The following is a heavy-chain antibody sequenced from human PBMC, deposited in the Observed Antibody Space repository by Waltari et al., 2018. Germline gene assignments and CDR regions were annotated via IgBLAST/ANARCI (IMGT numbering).Heavy chain of an antibody. J-gene: IGHJ4*02. V-gene: IGHV7-4-1*02. CDR3: ARWRPPDYGLDN. Sequence: QVQLVQSGSELKKPGTSVKISCKASGYTVPDYSLNWVRQASGQGFGWRARINTKTGKSTYAPDFTGRFVVSLDTSVSTAYLEIISLKAEDTAVYYCARWRPPDYGLDNWGQGTLVTVSA. CDR1: GYTVPDYS. CDR2: INTKTGKS. D-gene: IGHD4-17*01.